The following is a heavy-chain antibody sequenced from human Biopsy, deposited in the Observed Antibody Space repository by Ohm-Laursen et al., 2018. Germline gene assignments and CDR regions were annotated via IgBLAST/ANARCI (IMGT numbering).Heavy chain of an antibody. CDR1: GGSISDYY. J-gene: IGHJ4*02. CDR2: ISHTGSA. V-gene: IGHV4-59*01. Sequence: GTLSLTCTVSGGSISDYYCAWIRQSPGKGLEWIGYISHTGSANYNPSLRSPVTLSLDTSKNQFSLRLTSVTAAYTAVYYCAGHDSRGWWFFDNWGQGTLVTVS. CDR3: AGHDSRGWWFFDN. D-gene: IGHD6-19*01.